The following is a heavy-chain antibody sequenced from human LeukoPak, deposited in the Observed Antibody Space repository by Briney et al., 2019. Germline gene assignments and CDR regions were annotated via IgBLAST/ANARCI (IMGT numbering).Heavy chain of an antibody. CDR2: ISAYNGNT. CDR3: ARDFRLDDAFDI. D-gene: IGHD4-11*01. V-gene: IGHV1-18*01. CDR1: GDTFTSYG. Sequence: GASVKVSRKASGDTFTSYGISWVRQAPGQGLEWMGWISAYNGNTNYAQKLQGRVTMTTDTSTSTAYMELRSLRSDDTAVYYCARDFRLDDAFDIWGQGTMVTVSS. J-gene: IGHJ3*02.